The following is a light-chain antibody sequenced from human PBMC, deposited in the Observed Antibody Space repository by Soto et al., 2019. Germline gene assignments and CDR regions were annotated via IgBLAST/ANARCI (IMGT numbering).Light chain of an antibody. J-gene: IGKJ1*01. V-gene: IGKV1-5*01. CDR3: QQYNNYWT. CDR1: QSISSW. CDR2: DAS. Sequence: DIQMTQSPSTLSASVGDRVPITCRASQSISSWLAWYKHKPGKAPKLLIYDASSLESGVPSRFSGSGSATEFTLTIRSLKPDDFATYYCQQYNNYWTFGQGTKVDIK.